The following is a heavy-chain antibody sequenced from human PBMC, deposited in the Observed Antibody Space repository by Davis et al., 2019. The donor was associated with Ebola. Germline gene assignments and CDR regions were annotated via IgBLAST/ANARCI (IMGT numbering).Heavy chain of an antibody. Sequence: ASVKVISNASAYTSYSHGISRVRHAPRHGLEWMAWLSAYNGHTNYAQKSQVRLTLTTDTSTSTVYMELRNLTSDDTAEYYCARGRNGGWDFDYWGQGTRVTVSS. CDR2: LSAYNGHT. V-gene: IGHV1-18*04. CDR1: AYTSYSHG. J-gene: IGHJ4*02. D-gene: IGHD6-19*01. CDR3: ARGRNGGWDFDY.